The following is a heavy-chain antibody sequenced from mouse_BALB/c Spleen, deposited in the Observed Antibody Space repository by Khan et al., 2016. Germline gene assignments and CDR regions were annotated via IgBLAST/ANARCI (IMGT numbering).Heavy chain of an antibody. CDR3: VRDAYFPYALDY. CDR1: GFTFKTYA. Sequence: EVQLVESGGGLVQPKGSLKLSCAASGFTFKTYAMNWVRQAPGKGLEWIARIRSKSNNIATYYADSVKDRFTISRDNSQNILPLHMNTLQTEDTAMYYSVRDAYFPYALDYWGQGTSVTVSS. CDR2: IRSKSNNIAT. J-gene: IGHJ4*01. V-gene: IGHV10-1*02. D-gene: IGHD1-1*01.